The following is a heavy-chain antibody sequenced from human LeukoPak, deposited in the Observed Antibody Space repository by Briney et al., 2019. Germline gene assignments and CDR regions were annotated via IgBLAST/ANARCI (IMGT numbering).Heavy chain of an antibody. J-gene: IGHJ6*02. CDR2: ISYDGSNK. CDR1: GFTFSSYV. Sequence: PGGSLRLSCAASGFTFSSYVMHWVRQAPGKGLEWVAVISYDGSNKYYADSVKGRFTISRDNSKNTLYLQMNSLRAEDTAVYYCAKIPSIRYFDWLGAYYYGMDVWGQGTTVTVSS. D-gene: IGHD3-9*01. V-gene: IGHV3-30*18. CDR3: AKIPSIRYFDWLGAYYYGMDV.